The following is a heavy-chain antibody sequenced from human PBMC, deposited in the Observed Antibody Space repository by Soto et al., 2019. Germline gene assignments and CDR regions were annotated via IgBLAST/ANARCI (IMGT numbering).Heavy chain of an antibody. CDR2: ISWNSGSI. J-gene: IGHJ4*02. CDR1: GFTFDDYA. Sequence: EVQLVESGGGLVQPGRSLRLSCAASGFTFDDYAMHWVRQAPGKGLVWVSGISWNSGSIGYADSVKGRFTITRDNAKNSLYLQMNSLRAEDTALYYCAKDRYSSSSGLFDYWGQGTLVTVSS. V-gene: IGHV3-9*01. D-gene: IGHD6-6*01. CDR3: AKDRYSSSSGLFDY.